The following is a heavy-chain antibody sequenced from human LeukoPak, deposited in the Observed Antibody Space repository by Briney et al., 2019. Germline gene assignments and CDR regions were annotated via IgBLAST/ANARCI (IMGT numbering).Heavy chain of an antibody. Sequence: SQTLPLTCAASGGSISSGGYSSSWIPQHPGKGLEWIGYIYYSGSTYYNPSLKSRVTILVDTSKNQFSLKLSSVTAADTAVYYGARASTTVVTLFDYWGQGTLVTVSS. J-gene: IGHJ4*02. D-gene: IGHD4-23*01. V-gene: IGHV4-31*11. CDR3: ARASTTVVTLFDY. CDR2: IYYSGST. CDR1: GGSISSGGYS.